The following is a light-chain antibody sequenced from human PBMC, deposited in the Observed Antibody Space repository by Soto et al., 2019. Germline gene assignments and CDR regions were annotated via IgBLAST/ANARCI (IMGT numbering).Light chain of an antibody. Sequence: QSVLTQPPSASGSPGQSVTISCTGPSSDVGGYNYVSWYQQYPGRAPKLMIYEVTKRPSGVPDRFFGSKSGNTASLTVSGLQAQDEADYSCSSYAASNNFYFVFGGGTQLTVL. J-gene: IGLJ3*02. V-gene: IGLV2-8*01. CDR2: EVT. CDR1: SSDVGGYNY. CDR3: SSYAASNNFYFV.